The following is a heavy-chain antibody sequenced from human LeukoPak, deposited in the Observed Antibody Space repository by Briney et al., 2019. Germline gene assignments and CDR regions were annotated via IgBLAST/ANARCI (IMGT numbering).Heavy chain of an antibody. J-gene: IGHJ3*02. CDR3: AKHTPPWVRSRSLEGVGAFYI. D-gene: IGHD3-16*01. Sequence: SETLSLTCTVSGGSISSSSYYWGWIRQPPGKGLEWIGSIYYSGSTYYNPSLKSRVTISVDTSKNQFSLKLSSVTAADTAVYYCAKHTPPWVRSRSLEGVGAFYIGGKGKMFT. CDR2: IYYSGST. V-gene: IGHV4-39*01. CDR1: GGSISSSSYY.